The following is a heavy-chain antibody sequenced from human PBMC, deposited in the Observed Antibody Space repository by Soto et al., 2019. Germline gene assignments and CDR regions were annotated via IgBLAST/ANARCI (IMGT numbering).Heavy chain of an antibody. CDR1: GITFNNAW. CDR3: TTVRYYDSTAFDY. J-gene: IGHJ4*02. V-gene: IGHV3-15*01. D-gene: IGHD3-22*01. CDR2: IKGDIDGGTT. Sequence: PGGSLRLSCAVSGITFNNAWMSWVRQAPGKGLEWVGRIKGDIDGGTTDYAAAVKGRFSIWRDDSERTLYLQMNSLKAEDTAVYYCTTVRYYDSTAFDYWGQGTLVTVSS.